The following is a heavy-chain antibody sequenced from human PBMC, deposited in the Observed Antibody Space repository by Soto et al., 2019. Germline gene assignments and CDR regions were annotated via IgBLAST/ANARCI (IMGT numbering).Heavy chain of an antibody. V-gene: IGHV4-34*01. Sequence: SETLSLTCAVYGGSVNGYYWNWIRQPPGKGLEWIGEINHTGGTHYNPSLKSRVTMSVDTSKNQFSLRLSSVTAADTAIYYCANRITLFELLIPTFDPWGQGTQVPVSS. J-gene: IGHJ5*02. CDR1: GGSVNGYY. CDR3: ANRITLFELLIPTFDP. CDR2: INHTGGT. D-gene: IGHD3-3*01.